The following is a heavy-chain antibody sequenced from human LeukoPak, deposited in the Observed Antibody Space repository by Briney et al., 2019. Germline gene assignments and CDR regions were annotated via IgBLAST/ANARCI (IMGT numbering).Heavy chain of an antibody. CDR2: IKKDGSET. Sequence: GGSLRLSCAASGFTFSTSWISWVRQVPGKGLEWVANIKKDGSETYYVDSVKGRFTISRDSSKNTLFLQMNSLRAEDTAMYYCTRDWQYDYWGQGTLVTVSS. CDR3: TRDWQYDY. V-gene: IGHV3-7*03. J-gene: IGHJ4*02. CDR1: GFTFSTSW.